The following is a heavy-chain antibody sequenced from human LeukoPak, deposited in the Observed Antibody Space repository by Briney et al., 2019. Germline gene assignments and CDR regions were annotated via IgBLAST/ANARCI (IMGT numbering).Heavy chain of an antibody. Sequence: SETLSLTCTVSGGSISSSSYYWGWIRQPPGKGLEWIGSIYYSGSTYYNPSLKSRVTISVDTSKNQFSLKLSSVTAADTAVYYCARDGRFGDPYCSSTSCPYDAFDIWGQGTMVTVSS. J-gene: IGHJ3*02. D-gene: IGHD2-2*01. V-gene: IGHV4-39*07. CDR1: GGSISSSSYY. CDR3: ARDGRFGDPYCSSTSCPYDAFDI. CDR2: IYYSGST.